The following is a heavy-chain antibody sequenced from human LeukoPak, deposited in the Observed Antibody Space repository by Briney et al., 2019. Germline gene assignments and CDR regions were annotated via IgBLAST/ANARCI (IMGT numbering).Heavy chain of an antibody. CDR1: GGSCSGNY. D-gene: IGHD3-10*01. CDR3: ARVYRGRVRGVMIPKARHHPHNWFDP. V-gene: IGHV4-34*01. J-gene: IGHJ5*02. Sequence: SETLSLTCSVYGGSCSGNYWSWIRPPPGNGLEWIGETNHSGSTNYNPSLRSLATTSVDTSKNPFPLQLSPRTDADTAVYYCARVYRGRVRGVMIPKARHHPHNWFDPWGQGTLVTVSS. CDR2: TNHSGST.